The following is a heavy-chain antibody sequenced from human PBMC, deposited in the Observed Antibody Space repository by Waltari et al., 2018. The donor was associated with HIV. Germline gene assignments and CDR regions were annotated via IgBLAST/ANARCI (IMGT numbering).Heavy chain of an antibody. V-gene: IGHV4-31*03. CDR3: ARDYRSPSGSYYYYGMDV. J-gene: IGHJ6*02. Sequence: QVQLQESGPGLVKPSQTLSLTCSVSGFSISSGPYHWCWIRQFPGKGLEWIGYIYYSGSTSYNPSLESRVTISIDTSKNQLSLRLSSVTAADTAVYYCARDYRSPSGSYYYYGMDVWGQGTRVTVSS. CDR1: GFSISSGPYH. CDR2: IYYSGST. D-gene: IGHD3-10*01.